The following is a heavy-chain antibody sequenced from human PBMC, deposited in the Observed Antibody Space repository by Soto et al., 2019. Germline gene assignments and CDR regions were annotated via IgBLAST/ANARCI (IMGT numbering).Heavy chain of an antibody. J-gene: IGHJ5*02. Sequence: QVQLVESGGGVVQPGRSLRLSCAASGFTFSSYAMHWVRQAPGKGLEWVAVISYDGSNKYYADSVKGRFTISRDNSKNTLYLQMNSLRAEDTAVYYCARAVTTFDWFDPWGQGTLVTVSS. CDR2: ISYDGSNK. V-gene: IGHV3-30-3*01. CDR1: GFTFSSYA. CDR3: ARAVTTFDWFDP. D-gene: IGHD4-17*01.